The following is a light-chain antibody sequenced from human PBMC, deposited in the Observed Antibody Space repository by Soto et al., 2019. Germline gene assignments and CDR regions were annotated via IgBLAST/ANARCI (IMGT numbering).Light chain of an antibody. Sequence: DIQMTQSPSSLSASVRDRVTVTCRASQNISSSLNWYQQKPGEAPRVLIYAASNLQSGVPSRFSGSGSGTDFTLTISRLQPEDFATYFCQQSYSTPCTFGQGTKVEIK. J-gene: IGKJ1*01. V-gene: IGKV1-39*01. CDR1: QNISSS. CDR2: AAS. CDR3: QQSYSTPCT.